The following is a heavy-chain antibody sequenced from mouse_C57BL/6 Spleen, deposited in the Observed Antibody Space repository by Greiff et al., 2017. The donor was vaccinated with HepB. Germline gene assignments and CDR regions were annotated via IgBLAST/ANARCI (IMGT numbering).Heavy chain of an antibody. J-gene: IGHJ3*01. CDR3: ARSGTPSCFAY. CDR2: IDPEDGDT. Sequence: DVQLQQSGAELVKPGASVKLSCTASGFNIKDSYMHWVKQRTEQGLEWIGRIDPEDGDTKYAPKFQGKATITADTSSNTAYLQLSSLTSEDTAVYYCARSGTPSCFAYWGQGTLVTVSA. V-gene: IGHV14-2*01. CDR1: GFNIKDSY. D-gene: IGHD2-14*01.